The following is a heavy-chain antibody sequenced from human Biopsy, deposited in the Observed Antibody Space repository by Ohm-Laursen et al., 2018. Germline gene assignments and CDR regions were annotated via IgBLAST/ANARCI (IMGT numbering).Heavy chain of an antibody. D-gene: IGHD4-11*01. Sequence: EASVKVSCKTSGYTYSDYGVSWVRQAPGQGLEWVGWISGLNGIKTSASKFQGRLTMTTDRSASTAYMELRGLRSDDTAVYYCTRDLQTRAETFDSWGQGTLVIVSS. CDR2: ISGLNGIK. CDR3: TRDLQTRAETFDS. V-gene: IGHV1-18*01. CDR1: GYTYSDYG. J-gene: IGHJ5*01.